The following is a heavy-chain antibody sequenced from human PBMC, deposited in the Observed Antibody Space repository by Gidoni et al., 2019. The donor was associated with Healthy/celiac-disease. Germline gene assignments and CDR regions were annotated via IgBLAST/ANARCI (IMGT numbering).Heavy chain of an antibody. V-gene: IGHV4-4*07. CDR1: GGSISSYY. J-gene: IGHJ4*02. D-gene: IGHD3-16*01. CDR2: IYTSGST. CDR3: ARVTFSRGGGGYYFDY. Sequence: QVQLLASGPGLAKPSGTLSLTCTVSGGSISSYYWRWIRQPAGKGLEWIWRIYTSGSTNYNPSLKIRVTMSVDTSKNQFSLKLSSVTAADTAVYYCARVTFSRGGGGYYFDYWGQGTLVTVSS.